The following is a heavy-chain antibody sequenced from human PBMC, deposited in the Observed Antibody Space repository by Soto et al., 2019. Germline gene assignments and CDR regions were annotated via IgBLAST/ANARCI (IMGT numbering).Heavy chain of an antibody. CDR2: INHSGST. V-gene: IGHV4-34*01. J-gene: IGHJ5*02. CDR1: GGSFSGYY. Sequence: SETLSLTCAVYGGSFSGYYWSWIRQPPGKGLEWIGEINHSGSTNYNPSLKSRVTISVDTSKNQFSLKLSSVTAADTAVYYCVLFRCRGRGYNWFYPWGRGSLVPVSS. CDR3: VLFRCRGRGYNWFYP. D-gene: IGHD3-10*01.